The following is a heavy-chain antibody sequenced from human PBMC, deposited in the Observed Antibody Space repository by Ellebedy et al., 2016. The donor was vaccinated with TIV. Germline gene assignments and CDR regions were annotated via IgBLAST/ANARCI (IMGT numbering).Heavy chain of an antibody. CDR1: GDTVSSKVAA. CDR3: ARDIHSGSYYNPFDY. D-gene: IGHD1-26*01. J-gene: IGHJ4*02. V-gene: IGHV6-1*01. CDR2: TYYRSKWYN. Sequence: SQTLSLTXXISGDTVSSKVAAWNWIRQSPSRGLEWLGRTYYRSKWYNDYAVSVKSRITINPDTSKNQFSLQLNSVTPEDTAVYYCARDIHSGSYYNPFDYWGQGTLVTVSS.